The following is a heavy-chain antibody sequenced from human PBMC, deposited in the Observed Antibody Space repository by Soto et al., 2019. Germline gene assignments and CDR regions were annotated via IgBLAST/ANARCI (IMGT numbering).Heavy chain of an antibody. V-gene: IGHV1-8*01. CDR2: MNPNSGNT. CDR1: GYTFTSHD. Sequence: QVQLVQSGAEVKKPGASVKVSCKASGYTFTSHDINWVRQATGHGLEWMGWMNPNSGNTGYSQKFQGRVTMTRNTYISTAYMKLSSLTSEDTAVYYCASAPKEDPYYYSYAMDVWGQGTTVNVS. J-gene: IGHJ6*02. CDR3: ASAPKEDPYYYSYAMDV.